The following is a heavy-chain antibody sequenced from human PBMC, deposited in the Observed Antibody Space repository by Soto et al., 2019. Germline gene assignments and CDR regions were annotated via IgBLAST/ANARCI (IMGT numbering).Heavy chain of an antibody. Sequence: SETLSLTCAVSGYSISSSNWWSWIRQPPGKGLEWIGYIYYSGSTNYNPSLKSRVTISVDTSKNQFSLKLSSVTAADTAVYYCARALGYCSGGSCYSVDIFDYWGQGTLVTVSS. CDR2: IYYSGST. CDR1: GYSISSSNW. J-gene: IGHJ4*02. V-gene: IGHV4-28*01. D-gene: IGHD2-15*01. CDR3: ARALGYCSGGSCYSVDIFDY.